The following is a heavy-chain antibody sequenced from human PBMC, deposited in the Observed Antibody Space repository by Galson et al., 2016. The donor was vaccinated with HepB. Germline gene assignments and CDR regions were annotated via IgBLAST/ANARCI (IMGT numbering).Heavy chain of an antibody. CDR2: IYFSGNT. V-gene: IGHV4-59*08. D-gene: IGHD1-26*01. Sequence: SETLSLTCAVSGDSISSFYWSWIRQPPGKGLEWIGDIYFSGNTKYNPSLKSRVTISGDSSKNQFSLKLSSVTAADTAVYYCARASSRWAYYFDYWDQGTLVTVSS. J-gene: IGHJ4*02. CDR1: GDSISSFY. CDR3: ARASSRWAYYFDY.